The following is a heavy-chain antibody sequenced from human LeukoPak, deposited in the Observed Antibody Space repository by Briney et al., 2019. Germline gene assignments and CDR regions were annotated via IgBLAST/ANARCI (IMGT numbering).Heavy chain of an antibody. D-gene: IGHD5-24*01. CDR2: ISYSGST. Sequence: SETLSLTCTVSGGSISSYYWSWIRQPPGKGLEWIGYISYSGSTNYNPSLKSRVIILVDTSKNQFSLKLSSVTAADTAVYYCATLDGYRTRVFDYWSQGTLVTVSS. CDR1: GGSISSYY. CDR3: ATLDGYRTRVFDY. V-gene: IGHV4-59*08. J-gene: IGHJ4*02.